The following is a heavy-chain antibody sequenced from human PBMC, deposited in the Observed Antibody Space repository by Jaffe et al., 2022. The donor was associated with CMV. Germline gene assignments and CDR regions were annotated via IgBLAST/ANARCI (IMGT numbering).Heavy chain of an antibody. CDR1: GGSISSSSYY. CDR3: ASPPARGYCSSTSCYVDAFDI. Sequence: QLQLQESGPGLVKPSETLSLTCTVSGGSISSSSYYWGWIRQPPGKGLEWIGSIYYSGSTYYNPSLKSRVTISVDTSKNQFSLKLSSVTAADTAVYYCASPPARGYCSSTSCYVDAFDIWGQGTMVTVSS. D-gene: IGHD2-2*03. CDR2: IYYSGST. V-gene: IGHV4-39*01. J-gene: IGHJ3*02.